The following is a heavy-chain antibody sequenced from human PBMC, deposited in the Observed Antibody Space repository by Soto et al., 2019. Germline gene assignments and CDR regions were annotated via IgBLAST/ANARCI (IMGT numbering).Heavy chain of an antibody. J-gene: IGHJ3*02. CDR1: GYTFTNHG. V-gene: IGHV1-18*04. D-gene: IGHD3-16*01. Sequence: QVQLVQSGAEVKKPGASVKVSCKTSGYTFTNHGINWVRQAPGQGLEWMGWINPYNANVNYAQKLQGRVTMTTDTSTSTADMAMRSLTSDYTAVYYCARDRGAGIWGDAVDIWGQGTMVTVSS. CDR3: ARDRGAGIWGDAVDI. CDR2: INPYNANV.